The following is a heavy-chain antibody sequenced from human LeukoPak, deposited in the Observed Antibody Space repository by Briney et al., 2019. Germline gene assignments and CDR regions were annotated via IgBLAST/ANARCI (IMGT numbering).Heavy chain of an antibody. V-gene: IGHV3-74*01. CDR1: GFTFSSYW. CDR2: INSDGSST. D-gene: IGHD4-17*01. J-gene: IGHJ3*02. Sequence: PGGSLRLSCAASGFTFSSYWMHWVRQAPGKGLVWVSRINSDGSSTSYADSVKGRFTISRDNSKNTLYLQMNSLRAEDTAVYYCARATDYDDAFDIWGQGTMVTVSS. CDR3: ARATDYDDAFDI.